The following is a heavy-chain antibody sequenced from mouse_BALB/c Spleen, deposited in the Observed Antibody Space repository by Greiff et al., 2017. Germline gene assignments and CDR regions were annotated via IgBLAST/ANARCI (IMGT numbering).Heavy chain of an antibody. V-gene: IGHV5-17*02. Sequence: EVMLVESGGGLVQPGGSRKLSCAASGFTFSSFGMHWVRQAPEKGLEWVAYISSGSSTIYYADTVKGRFTISRDNPKNTLFLQMTSLRSEDTAMYYCARGGLRPFDYWGQGTTLTVSS. D-gene: IGHD1-2*01. J-gene: IGHJ2*01. CDR3: ARGGLRPFDY. CDR1: GFTFSSFG. CDR2: ISSGSSTI.